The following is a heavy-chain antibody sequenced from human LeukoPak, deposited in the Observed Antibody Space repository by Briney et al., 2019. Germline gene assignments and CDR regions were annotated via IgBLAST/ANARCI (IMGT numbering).Heavy chain of an antibody. CDR3: ARAIAAAGTNTIYYYGMDV. V-gene: IGHV3-30-3*01. CDR2: ISYDGSNK. D-gene: IGHD6-13*01. CDR1: GFTFSSYA. Sequence: QPGRSLRLSCAASGFTFSSYAMHWVRQAPGKGLEWVAVISYDGSNKYYADSVKGRFTISRDNSKNTLYLQMNSLRAEDTAVYYCARAIAAAGTNTIYYYGMDVWGQGTTVTVSS. J-gene: IGHJ6*02.